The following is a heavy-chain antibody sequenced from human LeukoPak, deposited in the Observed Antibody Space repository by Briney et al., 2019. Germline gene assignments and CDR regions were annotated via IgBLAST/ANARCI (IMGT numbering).Heavy chain of an antibody. V-gene: IGHV3-21*01. CDR2: ISSSSSYI. Sequence: GGSLRLSCAASGFTFSSYSMNWVRQDPGKGLEWVSSISSSSSYIYYADSVKGRFTISRDNAKNSLYLQMNSLRAEDTAVYYCARVSSSSWWALDYWGQGTLVTVSS. D-gene: IGHD6-13*01. J-gene: IGHJ4*02. CDR1: GFTFSSYS. CDR3: ARVSSSSWWALDY.